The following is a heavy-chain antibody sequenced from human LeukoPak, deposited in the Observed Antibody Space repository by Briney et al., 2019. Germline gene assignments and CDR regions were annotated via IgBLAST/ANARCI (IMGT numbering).Heavy chain of an antibody. V-gene: IGHV4-34*01. J-gene: IGHJ4*02. CDR2: INHSGST. CDR1: GGSFSGYY. D-gene: IGHD6-6*01. Sequence: SETLSLTCAVYGGSFSGYYWSWIRQPPGKGLEWIGEINHSGSTNYNPSLESRVTISVDTSKNQFSLKLSSVTAADTAVYYCARAHSALDYWGQGTLVTVSS. CDR3: ARAHSALDY.